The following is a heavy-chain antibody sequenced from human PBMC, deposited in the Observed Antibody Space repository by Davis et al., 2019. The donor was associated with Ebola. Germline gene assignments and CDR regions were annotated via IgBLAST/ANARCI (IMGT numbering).Heavy chain of an antibody. CDR1: GFTFSSYW. V-gene: IGHV3-7*03. J-gene: IGHJ4*02. Sequence: GGSLRLSCAASGFTFSSYWMSWVRQAPGKGLEWVANIKQDGSEKYYVDSVKGRFTISRDNAKNSLYLQMNSLRAEDTAVYYCARDHYGDYLLWYDYWGQGTLVTVSS. CDR3: ARDHYGDYLLWYDY. D-gene: IGHD4-17*01. CDR2: IKQDGSEK.